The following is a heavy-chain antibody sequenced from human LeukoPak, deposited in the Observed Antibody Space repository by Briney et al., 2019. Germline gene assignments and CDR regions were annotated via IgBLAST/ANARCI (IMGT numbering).Heavy chain of an antibody. CDR3: ARREDWYFDL. Sequence: GESLKISCAASGYTFNNYWIGWVRQMPGKGLEWMGNIFPDDSDATYSPSFLGQVTLSADKSISTAYLHWSSLKASDTAIYYCARREDWYFDLWGRGTLVTVS. V-gene: IGHV5-51*01. CDR2: IFPDDSDA. CDR1: GYTFNNYW. J-gene: IGHJ2*01.